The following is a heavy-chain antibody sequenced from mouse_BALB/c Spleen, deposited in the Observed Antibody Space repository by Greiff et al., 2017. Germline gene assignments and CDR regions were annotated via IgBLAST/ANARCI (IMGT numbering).Heavy chain of an antibody. CDR1: GFTFSSYA. CDR2: ISSGGSYT. J-gene: IGHJ4*01. D-gene: IGHD2-3*01. Sequence: EVMVVESGGGLVKPGGSLKLSCAASGFTFSSYAMSWVRQTPEKRLEWVGTISSGGSYTYYPDSVKGRFTISRDNAKNTLYLQMSSLRSEDTAMYYCARHGYDGYYYAMDYWGQGTSVTVSS. V-gene: IGHV5-9-3*01. CDR3: ARHGYDGYYYAMDY.